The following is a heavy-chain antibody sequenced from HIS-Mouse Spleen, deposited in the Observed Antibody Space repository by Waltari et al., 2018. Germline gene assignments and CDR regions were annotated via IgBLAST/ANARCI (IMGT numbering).Heavy chain of an antibody. CDR2: IDWDDDK. Sequence: QVTLRESGPALVKPTQTLTLTSTFSGFSLSTSGICVSWIGQPPGKALEWLARIDWDDDKYYSTSLKTRLTISRDTSKNQVVLTMTNMDPLDTATYYCARIAEGYTSGWYAFDYWGQGTLVTVSS. CDR1: GFSLSTSGIC. J-gene: IGHJ4*02. V-gene: IGHV2-70*15. CDR3: ARIAEGYTSGWYAFDY. D-gene: IGHD6-19*01.